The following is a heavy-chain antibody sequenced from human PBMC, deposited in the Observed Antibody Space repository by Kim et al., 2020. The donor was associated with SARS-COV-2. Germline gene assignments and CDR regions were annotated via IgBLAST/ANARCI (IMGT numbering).Heavy chain of an antibody. Sequence: SETLSLTCAVYGGSFSGYYWSWIRQPPGKGLEWIGEINHSGSTNYNPSLKSRVTISVDTSKNQFSLKLSSVTAADTAVYYCARGFSNLWFGELSLLGMDVWGQGTTVTVSS. CDR3: ARGFSNLWFGELSLLGMDV. CDR2: INHSGST. CDR1: GGSFSGYY. V-gene: IGHV4-34*01. J-gene: IGHJ6*02. D-gene: IGHD3-10*01.